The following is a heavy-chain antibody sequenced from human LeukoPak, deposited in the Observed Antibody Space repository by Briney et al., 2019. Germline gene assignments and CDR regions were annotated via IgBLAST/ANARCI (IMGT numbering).Heavy chain of an antibody. CDR1: GFTFSSFS. V-gene: IGHV3-23*01. J-gene: IGHJ4*02. D-gene: IGHD2-21*01. CDR3: AKILIWTNFDF. CDR2: ISGNSGST. Sequence: PGGALRLSRSTPGFTFSSFSLSRGPQAPGKGLEWVSAISGNSGSTYYADSVKGRFTISRDNSKNTLYLQMNSLRAEDTAVYYCAKILIWTNFDFWGQGTLVTVSS.